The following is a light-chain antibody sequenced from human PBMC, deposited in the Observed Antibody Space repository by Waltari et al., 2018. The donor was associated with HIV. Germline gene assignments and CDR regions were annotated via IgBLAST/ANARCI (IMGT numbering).Light chain of an antibody. CDR3: QLYHGATDQVV. V-gene: IGLV3-21*04. CDR1: NIGSSS. Sequence: SYVLTQPPSVSLAPGETATLTCRGDNIGSSSVHWYQQKPGQAPVVVIYYDGDRPSGIPERFSGANSGNTATLTISRVEAGDEADYFCQLYHGATDQVVFGGGTKLTVL. J-gene: IGLJ2*01. CDR2: YDG.